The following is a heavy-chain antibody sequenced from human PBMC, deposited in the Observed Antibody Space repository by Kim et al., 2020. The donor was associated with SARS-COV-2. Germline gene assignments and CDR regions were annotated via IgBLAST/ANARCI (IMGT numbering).Heavy chain of an antibody. CDR2: IYHSGSA. D-gene: IGHD2-21*02. Sequence: SETLSLTCTVSGYSISSGYYWAWIRQPPGKGLEWIGSIYHSGSAYYNPSLKSRVTISVDTSKNQFSLKLSSVTAADTAIYYCARDVEGPSDSNPLDYWGQGTLVTVSS. CDR3: ARDVEGPSDSNPLDY. CDR1: GYSISSGYY. V-gene: IGHV4-38-2*02. J-gene: IGHJ4*02.